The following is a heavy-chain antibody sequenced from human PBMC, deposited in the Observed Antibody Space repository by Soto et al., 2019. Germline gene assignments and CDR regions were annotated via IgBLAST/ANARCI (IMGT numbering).Heavy chain of an antibody. CDR3: ARDLTMVAVYIFDY. J-gene: IGHJ4*02. CDR1: GYTFTSYA. CDR2: INAGNGNT. D-gene: IGHD2-15*01. V-gene: IGHV1-3*01. Sequence: ASVNVSCKASGYTFTSYAMHWVRQAPGQRLEWMGWINAGNGNTKYSQKFQGRVTITRDTSASTAYMELSSLRSEDTAVYYCARDLTMVAVYIFDYWGQGTLVTVSS.